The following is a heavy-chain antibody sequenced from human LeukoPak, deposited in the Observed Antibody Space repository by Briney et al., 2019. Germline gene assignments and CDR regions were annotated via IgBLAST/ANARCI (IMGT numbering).Heavy chain of an antibody. CDR1: GGSISSYY. Sequence: SETLSLTCTVSGGSISSYYWSWIRQPPGKGLEWIGYIYYSGSTNYNPSLKSRVTISVDTSKNQFSLKLSSVPAADTAVYYRARDLKYGSGYPDAFDIWGQGTMVTVSS. D-gene: IGHD3-22*01. CDR3: ARDLKYGSGYPDAFDI. J-gene: IGHJ3*02. V-gene: IGHV4-59*01. CDR2: IYYSGST.